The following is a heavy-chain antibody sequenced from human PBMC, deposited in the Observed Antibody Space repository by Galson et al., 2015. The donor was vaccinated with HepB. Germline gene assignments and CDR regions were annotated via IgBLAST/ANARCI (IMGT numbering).Heavy chain of an antibody. Sequence: SLRLSCAGSGLIFSSYGMHWVRQAPGKGLEWVAVISYDGSNKYYADSVKGRFTISRDNSKNTLYLQMNSLRAEDTAVYYCAKDARLAFGVVIVYYYYYGMDAWGQGTTVTVSS. D-gene: IGHD3-3*01. J-gene: IGHJ6*02. CDR1: GLIFSSYG. V-gene: IGHV3-30*18. CDR2: ISYDGSNK. CDR3: AKDARLAFGVVIVYYYYYGMDA.